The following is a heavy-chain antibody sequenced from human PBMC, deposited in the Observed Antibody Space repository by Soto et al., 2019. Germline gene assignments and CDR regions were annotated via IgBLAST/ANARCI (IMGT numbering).Heavy chain of an antibody. CDR1: GFSLTTDGEG. Sequence: QITLKESGPTLVTPTQTLTLTCSFSGFSLTTDGEGVGWVRQPQGKALECLALIYWSDSKRYSQSLNNRLTVTTDDSKNQVLLTMTNMDPVDKDTYYWINRWRDAGPNGDYWGQGTLVTVSS. CDR2: IYWSDSK. V-gene: IGHV2-5*01. J-gene: IGHJ4*02. CDR3: INRWRDAGPNGDY. D-gene: IGHD3-16*01.